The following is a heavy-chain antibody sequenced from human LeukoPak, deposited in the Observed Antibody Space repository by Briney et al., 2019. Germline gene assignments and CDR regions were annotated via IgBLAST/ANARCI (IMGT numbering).Heavy chain of an antibody. CDR1: GDSVSSNSAA. V-gene: IGHV6-1*01. Sequence: SQTLSLTCAISGDSVSSNSAAWNWIRQSPSRGLEWLGGTYYRSKWYNDYAVSVKSRITINPDTSKNQFSLQLNSVTPEDTAVYYCAGDRPIVVVVAANYYYYYYGMDVWGKGTTVTVSS. J-gene: IGHJ6*04. D-gene: IGHD2-15*01. CDR3: AGDRPIVVVVAANYYYYYYGMDV. CDR2: TYYRSKWYN.